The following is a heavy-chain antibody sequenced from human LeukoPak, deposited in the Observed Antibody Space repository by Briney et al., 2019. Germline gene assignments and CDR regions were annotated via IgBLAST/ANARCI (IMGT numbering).Heavy chain of an antibody. J-gene: IGHJ6*02. D-gene: IGHD2-2*01. CDR2: IWHDESNK. V-gene: IGHV3-33*01. CDR3: AREYSTTWSYGVDV. Sequence: GGSLRLSCAASGFTFRNYGMHWVRQTPGKGLEWVAVIWHDESNKNYADSVKGRFTISRDNSKNTLYLQMNSLRAEDTAVYYCAREYSTTWSYGVDVWGQGTTVTVSS. CDR1: GFTFRNYG.